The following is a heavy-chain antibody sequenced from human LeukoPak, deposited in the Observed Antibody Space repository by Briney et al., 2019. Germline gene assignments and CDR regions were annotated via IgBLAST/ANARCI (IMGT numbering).Heavy chain of an antibody. CDR2: IHHSGYT. V-gene: IGHV4-38-2*01. J-gene: IGHJ4*02. CDR1: GDAISSGNY. Sequence: PSETLSLTCVVSGDAISSGNYWGWIRQPPEKGLEWIGNIHHSGYTNYNPSLKSRVTISVDTSKNQFSLRLNSVTAAYTAVYYCARMGSDYWGQGTLVTVSS. D-gene: IGHD3-16*01. CDR3: ARMGSDY.